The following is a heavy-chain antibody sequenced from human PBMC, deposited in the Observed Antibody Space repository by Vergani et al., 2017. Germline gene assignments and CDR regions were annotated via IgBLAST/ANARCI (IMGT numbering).Heavy chain of an antibody. CDR3: AKVGRSEVAGTFGAFDI. CDR2: IRHDGSEK. CDR1: GFTFSSYG. V-gene: IGHV3-30*02. Sequence: QVQLVESGGDVVQPGGSLRLSCAASGFTFSSYGIHWVRQAPGKGLEWVAFIRHDGSEKYYADSVRGRFTISRDNSKNTLFLHMNSLRPEDTAVYYCAKVGRSEVAGTFGAFDIWGQGTMVTVSS. D-gene: IGHD6-19*01. J-gene: IGHJ3*02.